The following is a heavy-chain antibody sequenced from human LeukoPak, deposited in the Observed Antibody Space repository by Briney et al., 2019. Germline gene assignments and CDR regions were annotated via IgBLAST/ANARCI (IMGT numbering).Heavy chain of an antibody. CDR2: INHSGST. Sequence: PSGTLSLTCAVYGGSFSGYYWSWIRQPPGKGLEWIGEINHSGSTNYNPSLKSRVTISVDTSKNQFSLKLSSVTAADTAVYYCARTVGGSSFDYWGQGTLVTVSS. CDR3: ARTVGGSSFDY. J-gene: IGHJ4*02. V-gene: IGHV4-34*01. D-gene: IGHD2-15*01. CDR1: GGSFSGYY.